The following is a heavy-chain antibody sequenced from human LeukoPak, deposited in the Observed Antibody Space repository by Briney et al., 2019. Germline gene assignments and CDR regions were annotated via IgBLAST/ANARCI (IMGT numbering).Heavy chain of an antibody. CDR2: INPNSGGT. CDR1: GYTFTGYY. V-gene: IGHV1-2*02. Sequence: ASVKVSCKASGYTFTGYYMHWVRQAPGQGLEWMGWINPNSGGTNYAQKCQGRVTMTRDTYISTAYMELSRLRSDDTAVYYCARPVSSTSCCFDYWGQGTLVTVSS. CDR3: ARPVSSTSCCFDY. D-gene: IGHD2-2*01. J-gene: IGHJ4*02.